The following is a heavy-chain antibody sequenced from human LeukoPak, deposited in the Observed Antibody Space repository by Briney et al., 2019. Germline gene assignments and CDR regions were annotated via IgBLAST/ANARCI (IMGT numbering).Heavy chain of an antibody. D-gene: IGHD4-17*01. V-gene: IGHV3-7*01. Sequence: GGSLRLSCAASGFTVSSNYMSWVRQAPGKGLEWVANIKQDGSEKYYVDSVKGRFTISRDNAKNSLYLQMNSLRAEDTAVYYCAREKATVTTSGMDYWGQGTLVTVSS. J-gene: IGHJ4*02. CDR1: GFTVSSNY. CDR2: IKQDGSEK. CDR3: AREKATVTTSGMDY.